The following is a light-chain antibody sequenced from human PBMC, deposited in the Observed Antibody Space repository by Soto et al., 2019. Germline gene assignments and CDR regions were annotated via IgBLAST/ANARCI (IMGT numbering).Light chain of an antibody. J-gene: IGKJ4*01. CDR1: KSISNW. Sequence: DIQMTQSPSSLSASVGDRVTFTCRASKSISNWLAWYQQKPGKAPKRLIYKASTLESGVPSRFSGSGSGKEFTLTICSLQPEDWATSYCQQLNSYPRLCNFGGGTKVDIK. CDR3: QQLNSYPRLCN. CDR2: KAS. V-gene: IGKV1-5*03.